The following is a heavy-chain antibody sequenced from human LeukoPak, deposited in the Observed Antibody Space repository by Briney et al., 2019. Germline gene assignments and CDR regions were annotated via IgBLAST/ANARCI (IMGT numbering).Heavy chain of an antibody. CDR1: GYTFTSYA. V-gene: IGHV1-3*01. CDR3: AIFTTYYYDRLTDY. Sequence: ASVKVSCKASGYTFTSYAMHWVRQAPGQRLEWMGWINAGNGNTKYSQKFQGRVTMTRDTSTSTVYMELSSLRSEDTAVYYCAIFTTYYYDRLTDYWGQGTLVTVSS. CDR2: INAGNGNT. D-gene: IGHD3-22*01. J-gene: IGHJ4*02.